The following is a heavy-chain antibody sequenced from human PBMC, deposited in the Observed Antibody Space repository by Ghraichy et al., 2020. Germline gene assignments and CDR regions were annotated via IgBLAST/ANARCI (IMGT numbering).Heavy chain of an antibody. CDR2: ISSNGDSI. CDR3: ARGPAHMDV. CDR1: GFTFSSYG. J-gene: IGHJ6*02. Sequence: GGSLRLSCAASGFTFSSYGMHWVRQAPGKGLEYVSAISSNGDSIYHADSVKGRFTISRDNSKNTLYLQMGSLGAEDMAVYYCARGPAHMDVWGQGTTVTVSS. V-gene: IGHV3-64*02.